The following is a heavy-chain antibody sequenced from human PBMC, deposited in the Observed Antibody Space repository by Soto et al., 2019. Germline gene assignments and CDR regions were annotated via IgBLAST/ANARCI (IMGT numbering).Heavy chain of an antibody. CDR3: ARARLDYIVVVVAATLVWFDP. J-gene: IGHJ5*02. D-gene: IGHD2-15*01. V-gene: IGHV4-30-4*01. Sequence: SSETLSLTCPFSGCSISSGDYYWSWIRQPPGKGLEWIGYIYCSGSTYYNPSLKSRVTISVDTSKNQFSLKLSSVTAADTAVYYCARARLDYIVVVVAATLVWFDPWGQGTLVTVSS. CDR1: GCSISSGDYY. CDR2: IYCSGST.